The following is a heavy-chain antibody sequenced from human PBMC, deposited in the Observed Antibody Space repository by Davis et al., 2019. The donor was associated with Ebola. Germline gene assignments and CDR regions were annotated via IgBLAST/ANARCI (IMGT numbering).Heavy chain of an antibody. D-gene: IGHD6-13*01. CDR3: AKDQYSSSWYGWFDP. CDR1: GFTFSSYS. J-gene: IGHJ5*02. CDR2: ISSSSTTK. Sequence: GESLKISCAASGFTFSSYSMNWVRQAPGRGLEWVSYISSSSTTKYYADSVKGRFTISRDNAKNTLYLQMNSLRAEDTAVYYCAKDQYSSSWYGWFDPWGQGTLVTVSS. V-gene: IGHV3-48*01.